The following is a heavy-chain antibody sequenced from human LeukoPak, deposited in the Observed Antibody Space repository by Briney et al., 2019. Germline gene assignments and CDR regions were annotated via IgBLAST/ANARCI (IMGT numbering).Heavy chain of an antibody. V-gene: IGHV4-34*01. CDR2: INHSGST. J-gene: IGHJ3*02. CDR1: GGSFRGYY. CDR3: ARPLGLNAFDI. Sequence: SSETLSLTCAVYGGSFRGYYWSWSREPPEKGLEWIGEINHSGSTNYNPSLKSRVTISVGTSKNQFSLKLSSVTAADTAVYYCARPLGLNAFDIWGQGTMVTVSS.